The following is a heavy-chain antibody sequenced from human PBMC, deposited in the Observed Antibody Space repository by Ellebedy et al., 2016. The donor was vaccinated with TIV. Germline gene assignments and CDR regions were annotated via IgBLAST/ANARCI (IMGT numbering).Heavy chain of an antibody. CDR2: IYPGDSDT. CDR3: ARLLPITMVRGVMDYYGMDV. J-gene: IGHJ6*02. Sequence: KVSCXGSGYSFTSYWIGWVRQLPGKGLEWMGIIYPGDSDTRYSPSFQGQVTISADKSISTAYLQWSSLKASDTAMYYCARLLPITMVRGVMDYYGMDVWGQGTTVTVSS. CDR1: GYSFTSYW. V-gene: IGHV5-51*01. D-gene: IGHD3-10*01.